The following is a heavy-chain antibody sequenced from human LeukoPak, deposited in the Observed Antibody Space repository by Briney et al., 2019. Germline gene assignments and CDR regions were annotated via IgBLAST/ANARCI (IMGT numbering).Heavy chain of an antibody. D-gene: IGHD2-21*02. CDR3: AKDYCGDDCYIHDAFDV. V-gene: IGHV3-43*02. CDR1: GFTVSSMH. CDR2: ITGDGDRT. Sequence: GGSLRLSCAASGFTVSSMHMSWVRQAPGKGLEWVSFITGDGDRTTYADSVKGRFTISRDNGKNSLYLQMNSLRTEDTALYYCAKDYCGDDCYIHDAFDVWGHGTMVTVSS. J-gene: IGHJ3*01.